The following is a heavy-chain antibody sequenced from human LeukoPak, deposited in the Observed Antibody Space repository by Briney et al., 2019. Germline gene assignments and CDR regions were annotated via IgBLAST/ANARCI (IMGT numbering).Heavy chain of an antibody. D-gene: IGHD3-16*01. CDR1: GGSLSNSY. J-gene: IGHJ6*02. V-gene: IGHV4-59*01. CDR2: VYYSGTT. CDR3: ARGGPSYVYYGMDV. Sequence: PSETLSLTCTVSGGSLSNSYWSWIRQPPGKGLEWIGYVYYSGTTNYSPSLRSRVTISVDTSQNQFSLKLISVTAADTAVYFCARGGPSYVYYGMDVWGQGTTVTVSS.